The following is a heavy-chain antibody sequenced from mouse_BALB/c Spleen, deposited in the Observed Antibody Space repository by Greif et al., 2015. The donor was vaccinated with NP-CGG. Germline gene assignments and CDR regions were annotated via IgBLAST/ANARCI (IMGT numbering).Heavy chain of an antibody. J-gene: IGHJ4*01. CDR1: GYTFTEYI. V-gene: IGHV1-62-2*01. D-gene: IGHD1-2*01. Sequence: LVESGAELVKPGASVKLSCKASGYTFTEYIIHWVKQRSGQGLEWIGWFYPGSGSIKYNEKFKDKATLTADKSSSTVYMELSRLTSEDSAVYFCARQKFITTATGAMDYWGQGTPVTVSS. CDR3: ARQKFITTATGAMDY. CDR2: FYPGSGSI.